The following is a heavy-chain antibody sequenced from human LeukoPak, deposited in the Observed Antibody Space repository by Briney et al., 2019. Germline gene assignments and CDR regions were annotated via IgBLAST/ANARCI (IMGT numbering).Heavy chain of an antibody. J-gene: IGHJ6*03. Sequence: PGGSLRLSCAASGFTFSSYAMSWVRQAPGKGLEWVSAISGSGGSTYYADSVKGRFTISRDNSKNTLYLQMNSPRAEDTAVYYCARSSGSRNYYYYYMDVWGKGTTVTVSS. CDR2: ISGSGGST. CDR1: GFTFSSYA. D-gene: IGHD1-26*01. CDR3: ARSSGSRNYYYYYMDV. V-gene: IGHV3-23*01.